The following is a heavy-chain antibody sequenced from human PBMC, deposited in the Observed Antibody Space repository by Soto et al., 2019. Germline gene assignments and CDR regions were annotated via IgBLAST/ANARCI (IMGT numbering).Heavy chain of an antibody. CDR1: GSTFTSYA. CDR3: AREDGSSQPYYYYYYMDL. CDR2: INAGNGNT. V-gene: IGHV1-3*01. D-gene: IGHD2-15*01. J-gene: IGHJ6*03. Sequence: ASVKVACKASGSTFTSYAMHWVRHSTGQRVEWMGWINAGNGNTKYSQNFQGRVTITRDTSASTAYMELSSLRSEDTAVYYCAREDGSSQPYYYYYYMDLWGKGTTVTVSS.